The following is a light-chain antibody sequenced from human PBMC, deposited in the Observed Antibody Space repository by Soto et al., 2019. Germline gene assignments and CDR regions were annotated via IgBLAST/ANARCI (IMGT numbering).Light chain of an antibody. Sequence: EFVLTQSPGTLSLSPGERATLSCRASQTVRNNYLAWYQQKPGQAPRLLIYDASNRATGIPARFSCSGSGTDFTFTISSLQPEDIATYYCQQYDNLPALPFGGGTKVDIK. CDR2: DAS. J-gene: IGKJ4*01. CDR3: QQYDNLPALP. V-gene: IGKV3-20*01. CDR1: QTVRNNY.